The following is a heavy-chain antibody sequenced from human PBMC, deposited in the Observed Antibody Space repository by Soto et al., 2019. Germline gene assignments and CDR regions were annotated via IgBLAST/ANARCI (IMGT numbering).Heavy chain of an antibody. CDR3: ARDCSSTSCYAYP. D-gene: IGHD2-2*01. CDR2: IIPILGIA. V-gene: IGHV1-69*08. Sequence: QVQLVQSGAEVKKPGSSVKVSCKASGGTFSSYTISWVRQAPGQGLEWMGRIIPILGIANYAQKFQGRVTITADKSTSTAYMELSSLRSEDTAVYHCARDCSSTSCYAYPWGQGTLVTVSS. J-gene: IGHJ5*02. CDR1: GGTFSSYT.